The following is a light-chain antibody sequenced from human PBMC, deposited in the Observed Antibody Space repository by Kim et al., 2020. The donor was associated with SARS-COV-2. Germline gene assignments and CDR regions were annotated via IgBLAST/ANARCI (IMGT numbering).Light chain of an antibody. Sequence: GPSITVSCTGTSTDVGGYNYVSWSQQHPGKAPKLIIYDVTKRPSGVSDRFSGSKSGNTASLTISGLQAEDEADYYCSSYTGSATYVFGTGTKVTVL. J-gene: IGLJ1*01. CDR2: DVT. CDR1: STDVGGYNY. V-gene: IGLV2-14*04. CDR3: SSYTGSATYV.